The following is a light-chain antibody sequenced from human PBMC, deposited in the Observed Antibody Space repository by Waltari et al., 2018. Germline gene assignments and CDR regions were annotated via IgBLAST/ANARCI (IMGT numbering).Light chain of an antibody. CDR2: EGS. CDR1: NSDVATFNS. J-gene: IGLJ3*02. CDR3: SSYRGDYNWV. V-gene: IGLV2-14*02. Sequence: QSALTQPASVSGSLGQSITISCTGPNSDVATFNSVSWYQQHPGKAPKLLIYEGSRRPSGLSNRFSGSKSGNTASLTISGLQADDESVYYCSSYRGDYNWVFGGGTKLTVL.